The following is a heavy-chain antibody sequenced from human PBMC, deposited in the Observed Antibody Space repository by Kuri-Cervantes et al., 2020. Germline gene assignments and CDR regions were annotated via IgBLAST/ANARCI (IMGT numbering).Heavy chain of an antibody. V-gene: IGHV4-39*07. Sequence: SETLSLTCTVSGGSISSSNYYWGWIRQPPGKGLEWIGSIYHSGSTYYNPSLKSRVTISVDTSKNQFSLKLSSVTAADTAVYYCARRGYSYGDFDYWGQGTLVTVSS. D-gene: IGHD5-18*01. J-gene: IGHJ4*02. CDR1: GGSISSSNYY. CDR3: ARRGYSYGDFDY. CDR2: IYHSGST.